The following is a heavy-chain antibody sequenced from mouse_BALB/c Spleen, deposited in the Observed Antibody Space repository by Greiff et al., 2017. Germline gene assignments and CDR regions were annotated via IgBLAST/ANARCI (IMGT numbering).Heavy chain of an antibody. J-gene: IGHJ2*01. CDR3: ARYGNYLDY. Sequence: EVQVVESGGGLVKPGGSLKLSCAASGFTFSDYYMYWVRQTPEKRLEWVATISDGGSYTYYPDSVKGRFTISRDNAKHNLYLQMSSLKSEDTAMYYCARYGNYLDYWGQGTTLTVSS. V-gene: IGHV5-4*02. D-gene: IGHD2-1*01. CDR1: GFTFSDYY. CDR2: ISDGGSYT.